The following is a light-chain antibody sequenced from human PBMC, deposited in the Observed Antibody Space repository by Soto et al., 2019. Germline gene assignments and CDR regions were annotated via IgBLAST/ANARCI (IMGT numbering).Light chain of an antibody. CDR1: SSNIGSNT. CDR2: SNN. CDR3: AAWDDSLNGVV. J-gene: IGLJ2*01. Sequence: QSVLTQPPSASGTTGQRVTISCSGSSSNIGSNTVNWYQQLTGTAPKLLIYSNNQRPSGVPARFSGSKSGTSASLVISVLQSEDEAYYYCAAWDDSLNGVVVGGGTKLTV. V-gene: IGLV1-44*01.